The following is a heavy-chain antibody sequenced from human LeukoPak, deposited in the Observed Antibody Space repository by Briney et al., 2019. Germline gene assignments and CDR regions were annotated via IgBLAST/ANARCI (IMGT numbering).Heavy chain of an antibody. CDR2: INHSGST. CDR3: ARARGRAATVNSYYYYGMDV. V-gene: IGHV4-34*01. CDR1: GGSFGGYY. D-gene: IGHD4-11*01. J-gene: IGHJ6*02. Sequence: SETLSLTCAVHGGSFGGYYWSWIRQPPGKGLEWIGEINHSGSTNYNPSLKSRVTISVDTSKNQFSLKLSSVTAADTAVYYCARARGRAATVNSYYYYGMDVWGQGTTVTVSS.